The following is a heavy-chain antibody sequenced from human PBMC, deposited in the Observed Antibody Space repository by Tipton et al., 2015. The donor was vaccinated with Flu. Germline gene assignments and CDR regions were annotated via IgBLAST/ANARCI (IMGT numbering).Heavy chain of an antibody. CDR3: ATSSGYGGRWGAVEM. D-gene: IGHD1-26*01. Sequence: QSGPEVKKPGASAKVSCKASGYTFTSYYMHWVRQAPGQGLEWKGWMPPSSGATYYAQKLQGRVTMTRDTSINTAYMELTSLTSDDTAGYYCATSSGYGGRWGAVEMWGQGTMDTV. CDR1: GYTFTSYY. V-gene: IGHV1-2*02. CDR2: MPPSSGAT. J-gene: IGHJ3*02.